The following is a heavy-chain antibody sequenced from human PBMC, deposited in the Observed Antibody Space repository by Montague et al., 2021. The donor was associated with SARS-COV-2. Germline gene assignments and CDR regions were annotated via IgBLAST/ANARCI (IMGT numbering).Heavy chain of an antibody. CDR1: GGSISSSSYY. CDR2: IYYSGST. Sequence: SETLSLTCTVSGGSISSSSYYWGWIRQPPGKGLEWIVSIYYSGSTYYNPSLKSRVTISVDTSKNPFSLKLSSVTAAATAVYYCAGKSITMVQGVIMGAFDIWGQGTMVTVSS. CDR3: AGKSITMVQGVIMGAFDI. D-gene: IGHD3-10*01. J-gene: IGHJ3*02. V-gene: IGHV4-39*07.